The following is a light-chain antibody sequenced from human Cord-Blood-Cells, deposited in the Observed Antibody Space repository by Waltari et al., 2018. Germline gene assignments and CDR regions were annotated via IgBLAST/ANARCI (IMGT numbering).Light chain of an antibody. CDR1: QGISSY. CDR2: AAS. V-gene: IGKV1-8*01. J-gene: IGKJ4*01. Sequence: AIRMTQSPSSFSASPGDRVPITFRASQGISSYLAWYQQKPGKAPKLLIYAASTLQRGVQSRFSGSGSGTEFTLTISCLQSEDFATYYCQQYYIYPLTFGGGTKVEIK. CDR3: QQYYIYPLT.